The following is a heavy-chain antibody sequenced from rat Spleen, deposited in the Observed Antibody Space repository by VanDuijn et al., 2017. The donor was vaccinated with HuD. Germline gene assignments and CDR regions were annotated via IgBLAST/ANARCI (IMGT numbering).Heavy chain of an antibody. V-gene: IGHV5-20*01. CDR1: GFTFSDYY. J-gene: IGHJ2*01. D-gene: IGHD1-12*02. CDR3: TTVRWGDY. CDR2: ISYDGHSA. Sequence: VQLVESGGGLEQPGRSLKLSCAASGFTFSDYYMAWVRQAPKKGLEWVATISYDGHSAYYRGSVKGRFSISRDDAKSTLYLQMDSLRSEDTATYYCTTVRWGDYWGQGVMVTVSS.